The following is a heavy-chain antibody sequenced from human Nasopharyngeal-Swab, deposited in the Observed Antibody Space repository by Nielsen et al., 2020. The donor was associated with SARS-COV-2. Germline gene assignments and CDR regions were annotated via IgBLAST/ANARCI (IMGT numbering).Heavy chain of an antibody. CDR2: IDYSGNT. CDR3: ARVDTYGPELKGAFDI. CDR1: GGSISNSYY. Sequence: GSLRLSCTVSGGSISNSYYWGWIRQPPGRGLEWIGGIDYSGNTNYNFSLKSRLTISVDTSKNHFSLRLSSVTAADTAIYYCARVDTYGPELKGAFDIWGQGTVVTVSS. J-gene: IGHJ3*02. V-gene: IGHV4-39*07. D-gene: IGHD5-18*01.